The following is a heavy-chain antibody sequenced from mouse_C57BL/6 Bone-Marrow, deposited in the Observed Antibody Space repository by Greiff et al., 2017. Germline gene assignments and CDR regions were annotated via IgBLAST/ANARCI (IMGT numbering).Heavy chain of an antibody. CDR3: ARINYYAMDY. CDR2: MYPGSGNT. V-gene: IGHV1-76*01. CDR1: GYTFTDYY. Sequence: QVQLQQSGAELVRPGASVKLSCKASGYTFTDYYINWVKQRPGQGLEWIARMYPGSGNTYYNEKFKGKATLTAEKSSSTAYMQLSSLTSEDSAVYFCARINYYAMDYWGQGTSVTVSS. J-gene: IGHJ4*01.